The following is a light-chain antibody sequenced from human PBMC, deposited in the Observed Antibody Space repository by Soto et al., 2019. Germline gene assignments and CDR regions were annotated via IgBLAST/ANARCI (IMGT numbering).Light chain of an antibody. CDR2: EVS. Sequence: QSALTQPPSASGSPGQSVTISCTGTPSDVGASNYVSWYQQQPGNAPKLMISEVSKRPSGVPDRFAGSKSGNTASLTVSGLQAEDEADYYCSSSAGTKNMVFGAGTKLTVL. CDR1: PSDVGASNY. V-gene: IGLV2-8*01. J-gene: IGLJ2*01. CDR3: SSSAGTKNMV.